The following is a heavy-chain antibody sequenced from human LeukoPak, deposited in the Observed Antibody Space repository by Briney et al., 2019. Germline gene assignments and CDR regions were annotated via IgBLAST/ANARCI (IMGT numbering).Heavy chain of an antibody. CDR2: INHSGST. V-gene: IGHV4-34*01. Sequence: PSETLSLTCAVYGGSFSGYYWSWIRQPPGKGLEWIGEINHSGSTNYNPSLKSRVTISVDTSKNQFSLKLSSVTAADTAVYYCARGRIVLMVYATRGNWFDPGGQGTLVTVSS. J-gene: IGHJ5*02. CDR3: ARGRIVLMVYATRGNWFDP. CDR1: GGSFSGYY. D-gene: IGHD2-8*01.